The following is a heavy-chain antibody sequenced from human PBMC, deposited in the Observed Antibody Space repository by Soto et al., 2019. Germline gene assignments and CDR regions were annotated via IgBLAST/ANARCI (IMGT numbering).Heavy chain of an antibody. D-gene: IGHD2-15*01. CDR1: GGSISSGGYY. V-gene: IGHV4-31*03. CDR3: ARGSDQDYYMDV. J-gene: IGHJ6*03. Sequence: QVQLQESGPGLVKPSQTLSLTCTVSGGSISSGGYYWSWIRQHPGKGLEWIGYIYYSGSTYYNPSLRSRVTIPVDTYKNQFSLKLSSVTAADTAVYYCARGSDQDYYMDVWGKGTTVTVSS. CDR2: IYYSGST.